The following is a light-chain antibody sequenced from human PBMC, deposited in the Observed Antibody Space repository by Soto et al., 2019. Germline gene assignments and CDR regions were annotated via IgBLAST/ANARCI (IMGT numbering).Light chain of an antibody. J-gene: IGKJ1*01. CDR3: QQYNNWPQT. CDR1: QSVSSN. Sequence: GVSQRPAILCVYNGERATLSCRASQSVSSNLAWFQQKPGQAPRLLIYGAYTRATGFPARFSGSGSGTEFTLTISSLQSEDFAVYYCQQYNNWPQTFGQGTKADNK. CDR2: GAY. V-gene: IGKV3-15*01.